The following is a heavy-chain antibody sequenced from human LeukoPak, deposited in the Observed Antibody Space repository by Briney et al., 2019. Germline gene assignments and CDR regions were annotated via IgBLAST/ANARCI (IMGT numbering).Heavy chain of an antibody. CDR1: GFTFSRYA. CDR3: ATIRGTRYYFDY. Sequence: PGGSLRLSCAASGFTFSRYAVNWVRQAPGKGLEWVSVISRSGANKYYADSVKGRFTISRDTSRDTLYLQMNSLRAEDTAIYYCATIRGTRYYFDYWGQGTLVTVSS. CDR2: ISRSGANK. V-gene: IGHV3-23*01. J-gene: IGHJ4*02. D-gene: IGHD1-7*01.